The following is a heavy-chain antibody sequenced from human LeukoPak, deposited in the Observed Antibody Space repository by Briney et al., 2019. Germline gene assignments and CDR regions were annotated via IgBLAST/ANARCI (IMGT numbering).Heavy chain of an antibody. CDR1: GYTLTELS. CDR3: ATDGYYSSGWSFDY. J-gene: IGHJ4*02. V-gene: IGHV1-24*01. D-gene: IGHD6-19*01. Sequence: ASVKVSCKVSGYTLTELSMHWVRQAPGIGLEWMGGFDPEDGETIYAQKFQGRVTMTEDTSTDTAYMELSSLRSEDTAVYYCATDGYYSSGWSFDYWGQGTLVTVSS. CDR2: FDPEDGET.